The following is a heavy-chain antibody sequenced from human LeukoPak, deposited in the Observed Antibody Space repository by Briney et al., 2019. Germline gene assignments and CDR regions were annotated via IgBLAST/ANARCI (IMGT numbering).Heavy chain of an antibody. CDR3: ARTYLVGWFFDL. J-gene: IGHJ2*01. CDR2: ISGDGSST. CDR1: GFTISYYW. D-gene: IGHD3-16*01. V-gene: IGHV3-74*01. Sequence: WGSLRLSCAASGFTISYYWMHWVRQAPGKGLVWVSRISGDGSSTNYADSVKGRFTISRDNAKNTLYLQMNSLRAEDTAVYYCARTYLVGWFFDLWGRGTLVTVSS.